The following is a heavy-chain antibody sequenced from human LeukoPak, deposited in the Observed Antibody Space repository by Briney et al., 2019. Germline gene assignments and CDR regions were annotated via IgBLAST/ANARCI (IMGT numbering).Heavy chain of an antibody. V-gene: IGHV3-23*01. CDR3: AKDQLLFLGDFDY. CDR2: ISGSGGST. Sequence: PGGSLRLSCAASGFTFSSYSMNWVRQAPGKGLEWVSAISGSGGSTYYADSVKGRFTISRDNSKNTLYLQMNSLRAEDTAVYYCAKDQLLFLGDFDYWGQGTLVTVSS. J-gene: IGHJ4*02. CDR1: GFTFSSYS. D-gene: IGHD3-16*01.